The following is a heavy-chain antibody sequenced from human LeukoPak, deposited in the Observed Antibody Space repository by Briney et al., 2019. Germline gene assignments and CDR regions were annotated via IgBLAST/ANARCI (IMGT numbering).Heavy chain of an antibody. J-gene: IGHJ4*02. Sequence: GGSLRLSCAASGFTFSCYAMSWVRQAPGKGLEWVSVISGSGGSTYYADSVKGRFTISRDNSKNTLYLQMNSLRAEDTAVHYCAKVRYDSSGYQSPYFDYWGQGILVTVSS. D-gene: IGHD3-22*01. V-gene: IGHV3-23*01. CDR2: ISGSGGST. CDR1: GFTFSCYA. CDR3: AKVRYDSSGYQSPYFDY.